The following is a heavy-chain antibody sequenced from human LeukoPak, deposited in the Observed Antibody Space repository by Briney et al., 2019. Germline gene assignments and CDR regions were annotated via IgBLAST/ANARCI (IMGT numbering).Heavy chain of an antibody. CDR2: ISHSGSP. V-gene: IGHV4-38-2*02. D-gene: IGHD3-16*02. J-gene: IGHJ4*02. CDR3: AREGRENIAIGVD. Sequence: SETLSLTCTVSGYSISSGYYWGWFRQTPGRGLEWIASISHSGSPYYNPSLKSRVTISEDLSRNVFSLTLDSVTAADAAVYYCAREGRENIAIGVDWGQGALVTVSS. CDR1: GYSISSGYY.